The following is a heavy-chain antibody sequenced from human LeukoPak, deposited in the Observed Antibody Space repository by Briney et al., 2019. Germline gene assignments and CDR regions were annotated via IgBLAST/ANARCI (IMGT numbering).Heavy chain of an antibody. CDR1: GFTFSSYS. CDR3: ASQPAELRLFLLY. V-gene: IGHV3-21*01. Sequence: GGSLRLSCAASGFTFSSYSMNWVRQAPGKGLEWVSSISSSSSYIYYADSVKGRFTISRDNAKNSLYLQMNSLRAEDTAVYYCASQPAELRLFLLYWGQRTLVTVSS. J-gene: IGHJ4*02. CDR2: ISSSSSYI. D-gene: IGHD3-22*01.